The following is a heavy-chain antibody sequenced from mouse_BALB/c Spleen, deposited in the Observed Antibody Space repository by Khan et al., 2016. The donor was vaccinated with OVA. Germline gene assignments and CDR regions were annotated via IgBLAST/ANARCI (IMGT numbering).Heavy chain of an antibody. CDR2: ISSGGTFT. V-gene: IGHV5-9-3*01. J-gene: IGHJ4*01. Sequence: EVQLLETGGGLVKPGGSLKLSCAASGFSFSRYSMSWVRQTPEKRLEWVATISSGGTFTYYSDSVKGRFTISRDNANNTLFLQMRSLRSEDTAIYYCARHEGYSGYGQGDYWGQGTSVTVSS. CDR3: ARHEGYSGYGQGDY. D-gene: IGHD2-2*01. CDR1: GFSFSRYS.